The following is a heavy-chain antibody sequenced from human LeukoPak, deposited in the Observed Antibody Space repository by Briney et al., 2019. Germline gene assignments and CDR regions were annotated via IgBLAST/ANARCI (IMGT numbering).Heavy chain of an antibody. J-gene: IGHJ1*01. V-gene: IGHV3-30*02. CDR1: GFTFSSYG. Sequence: GGSLRLSCAASGFTFSSYGMHWVRQAPGKGLEWVAFIRYDGSNKYYADSVKGRFTISRDNSKNTLYLQMNSLRAEDTAVYYCAKGLGYCSSTSCLAEYFQHWGQGTLVTVSS. CDR3: AKGLGYCSSTSCLAEYFQH. CDR2: IRYDGSNK. D-gene: IGHD2-2*01.